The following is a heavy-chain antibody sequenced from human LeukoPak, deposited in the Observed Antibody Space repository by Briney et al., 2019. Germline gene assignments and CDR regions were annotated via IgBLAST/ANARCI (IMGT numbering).Heavy chain of an antibody. CDR1: GFTFSKYG. J-gene: IGHJ4*02. D-gene: IGHD3-22*01. CDR3: AKAQGYYDC. Sequence: PGGSLRLSCAASGFTFSKYGMNWVRQAPGKGLEWVSGIGVGGTTYYADSVKGRFTISRGTSKNTLYLQMNSLRAEDTAVYYCAKAQGYYDCWGQGTLVTVSS. CDR2: IGVGGTT. V-gene: IGHV3-23*01.